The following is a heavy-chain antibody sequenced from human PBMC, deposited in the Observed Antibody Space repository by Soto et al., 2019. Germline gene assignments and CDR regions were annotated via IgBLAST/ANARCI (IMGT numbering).Heavy chain of an antibody. CDR2: IYYSGST. V-gene: IGHV4-39*01. CDR3: ARHTTYDSSGYSAHYFDY. J-gene: IGHJ4*02. Sequence: SETLSLTCTVSGGSSSSSIYYWVCIRQPPGKVLEWIGSIYYSGSTYYNPSLKSRVTISVDTSKNQFSLKLSSVTAADTAVYYCARHTTYDSSGYSAHYFDYWGQGTLVTVSS. CDR1: GGSSSSSIYY. D-gene: IGHD3-22*01.